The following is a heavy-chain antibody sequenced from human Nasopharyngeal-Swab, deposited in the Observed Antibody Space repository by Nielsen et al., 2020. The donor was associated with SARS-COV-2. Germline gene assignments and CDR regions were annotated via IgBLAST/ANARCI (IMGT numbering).Heavy chain of an antibody. V-gene: IGHV3-23*01. D-gene: IGHD2-21*02. CDR3: AKALGANCGGYCYSRICDY. J-gene: IGHJ4*02. CDR2: ISGTGDAT. Sequence: GESLKISCAASGFTFSNYAMSWVRQAPGKGLEWVSIISGTGDATYYADSVKGRFTVSRDNSKNTLALQLNSLRAEDAAIYYCAKALGANCGGYCYSRICDYWGQGTLVTVSS. CDR1: GFTFSNYA.